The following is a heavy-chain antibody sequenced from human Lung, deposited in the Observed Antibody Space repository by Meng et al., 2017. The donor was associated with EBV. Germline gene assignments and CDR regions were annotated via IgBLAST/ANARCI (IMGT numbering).Heavy chain of an antibody. D-gene: IGHD1-26*01. CDR1: GGSFSGYY. J-gene: IGHJ4*02. V-gene: IGHV4-34*01. Sequence: QGRLQQWGAGLLKPSETPSLTCAVYGGSFSGYYWSWIRQPPGKGLEWIGEINDSGSTDYNPSLKNRLTVSVDRSKSQLSLELSSVTAADTAVYYCARSTFDYWGQGTLVTVSS. CDR3: ARSTFDY. CDR2: INDSGST.